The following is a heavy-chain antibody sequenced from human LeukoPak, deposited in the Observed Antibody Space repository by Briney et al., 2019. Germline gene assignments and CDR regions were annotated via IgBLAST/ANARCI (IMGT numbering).Heavy chain of an antibody. J-gene: IGHJ4*02. V-gene: IGHV3-23*01. CDR2: ISGSGGST. CDR3: AKGKNSSTWYVSDY. D-gene: IGHD6-13*01. Sequence: PGGSLRLSCAASGFTFSSYPMSWVRQAPGKGLEWVSAISGSGGSTYYADSMKGRFTISRDNSKNTLYLQMNSLRAEDTAVYYCAKGKNSSTWYVSDYWGQGTLVTVSS. CDR1: GFTFSSYP.